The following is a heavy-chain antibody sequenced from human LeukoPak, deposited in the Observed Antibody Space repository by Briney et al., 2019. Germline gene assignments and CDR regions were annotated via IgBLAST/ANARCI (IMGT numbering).Heavy chain of an antibody. J-gene: IGHJ3*02. CDR3: ARDLVTVTKGFDI. CDR1: GDSFSSHC. Sequence: PSETLSLTCAVSGDSFSSHCWTWIRQPPGKGLVWIGYISYIGSTNYNPSLKSRVTISIDTSKNQFSLKLSSVTAADTAVYYCARDLVTVTKGFDIWGQGTMVSVSS. V-gene: IGHV4-59*11. CDR2: ISYIGST. D-gene: IGHD4-17*01.